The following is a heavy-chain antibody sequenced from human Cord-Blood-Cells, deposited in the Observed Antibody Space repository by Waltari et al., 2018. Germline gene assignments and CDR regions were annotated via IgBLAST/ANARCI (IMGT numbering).Heavy chain of an antibody. D-gene: IGHD2-2*01. Sequence: QVQLQQWGAGLLKPSETLSLTCAVYGGSFSGNYWSWIRQPPGKGLEWIGEINHSGSTNYNPSLKSRVTISVDTSKNQFSLKLSSVTAADTAVYYCARDPIVGTSFYYFDYWGQGTLVTVSS. CDR1: GGSFSGNY. J-gene: IGHJ4*02. V-gene: IGHV4-34*01. CDR2: INHSGST. CDR3: ARDPIVGTSFYYFDY.